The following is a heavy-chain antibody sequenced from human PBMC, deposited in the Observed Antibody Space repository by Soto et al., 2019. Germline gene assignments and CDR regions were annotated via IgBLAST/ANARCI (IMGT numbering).Heavy chain of an antibody. CDR3: ARTIAVGSYGMDV. D-gene: IGHD6-19*01. Sequence: QVQLVESGGGVVQPGRSLRLSCAASGFTFSSYAMHWVRQAPGKGLEWVAVISYDGSNKYYADSVKGRFTISRDNSKNTLYLQMNSLGAEDTAVYYCARTIAVGSYGMDVWGQGTTVTVSS. CDR2: ISYDGSNK. J-gene: IGHJ6*02. V-gene: IGHV3-30-3*01. CDR1: GFTFSSYA.